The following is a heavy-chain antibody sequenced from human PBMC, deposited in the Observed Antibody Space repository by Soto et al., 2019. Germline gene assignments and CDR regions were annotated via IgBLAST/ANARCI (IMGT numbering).Heavy chain of an antibody. V-gene: IGHV4-31*03. CDR3: ARMWGDFPPFDY. Sequence: QVQLQESGPGLVKPSQTLSLTCTVSGGSISSGGYYWSWIRQHPGKGLEWIGYIYYSGSTYYNPSIKSRVTISVDTSKKQFSLKLSSVTAADTAVYYCARMWGDFPPFDYWGQGTLVTVSS. D-gene: IGHD3-10*01. J-gene: IGHJ4*02. CDR2: IYYSGST. CDR1: GGSISSGGYY.